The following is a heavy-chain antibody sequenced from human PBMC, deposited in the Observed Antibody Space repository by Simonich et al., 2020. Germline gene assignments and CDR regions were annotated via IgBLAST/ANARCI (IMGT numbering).Heavy chain of an antibody. CDR1: GYTFTGYY. J-gene: IGHJ6*03. D-gene: IGHD6-13*01. V-gene: IGHV1-2*02. Sequence: QVQLVQSGAEVKKPGASVKVSCKASGYTFTGYYMHWVRQAPGQGLGGRGWINPNSGGTNYAQKLQGRLTMTRETSISTAYMELSRLRYDDTAVYYCARGRIAAAGTYYYYYMGVWGKGTTVTVSS. CDR3: ARGRIAAAGTYYYYYMGV. CDR2: INPNSGGT.